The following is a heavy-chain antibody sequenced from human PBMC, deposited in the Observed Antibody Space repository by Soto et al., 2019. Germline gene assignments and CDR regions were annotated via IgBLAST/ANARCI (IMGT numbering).Heavy chain of an antibody. V-gene: IGHV1-3*01. Sequence: ASVKVSCKASGYTFTGYYMHWVRQAPGQRLEWXGWXKPXXXXXEXXXKFQDRVIITRDTSASTAYMDLSSLRSEDTAVYYCARGIATGQLDPWGQGTLVTVSS. CDR1: GYTFTGYY. CDR3: ARGIATGQLDP. CDR2: XKPXXXXX. D-gene: IGHD2-15*01. J-gene: IGHJ5*02.